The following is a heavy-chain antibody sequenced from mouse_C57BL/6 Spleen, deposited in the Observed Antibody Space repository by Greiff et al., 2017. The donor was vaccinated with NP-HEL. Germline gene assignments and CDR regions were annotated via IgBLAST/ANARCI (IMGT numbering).Heavy chain of an antibody. Sequence: EVKLMESGPELVKPGDSVKISCKASGYSFTGYFMNWVMQSHGKSLEWIGRINPYNGDTFYNQKFKGKATLTVDKSSSTAHMELRSLTSEDSAVYYCARSTGDYAMDYWGQGTSVTVSS. CDR1: GYSFTGYF. CDR2: INPYNGDT. J-gene: IGHJ4*01. CDR3: ARSTGDYAMDY. V-gene: IGHV1-20*01.